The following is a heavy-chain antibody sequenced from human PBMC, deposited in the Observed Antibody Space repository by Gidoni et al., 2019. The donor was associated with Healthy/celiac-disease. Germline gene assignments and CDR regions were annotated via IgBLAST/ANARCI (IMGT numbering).Heavy chain of an antibody. Sequence: QVQLQDSGPGLVKPSQTLSLTCTVSGCSISSGSYYWSWIRQPAGKGLEWIGRIYTSGSTNYNPSLKSRVTRSVDTSKNQFSLKLSSVTAADTAVYYCARDGGYSYAFDIWGQGTMVTVSS. CDR1: GCSISSGSYY. V-gene: IGHV4-61*02. J-gene: IGHJ3*02. CDR3: ARDGGYSYAFDI. CDR2: IYTSGST. D-gene: IGHD5-18*01.